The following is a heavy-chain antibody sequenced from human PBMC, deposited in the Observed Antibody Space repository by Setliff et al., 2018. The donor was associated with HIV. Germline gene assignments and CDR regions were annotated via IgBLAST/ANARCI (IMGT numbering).Heavy chain of an antibody. D-gene: IGHD3-9*01. CDR3: VIRRNFDWLMKSGPFDH. J-gene: IGHJ4*02. CDR1: GGSITSQTYY. Sequence: PSETLSLTCTVSGGSITSQTYYWAWIRQPPGKGLEWIANFYYSGNVNYNPSLKSRVTISVDASKNQFSLKVNSVTAADTAMYYCVIRRNFDWLMKSGPFDHWGQGILVTVSS. CDR2: FYYSGNV. V-gene: IGHV4-39*07.